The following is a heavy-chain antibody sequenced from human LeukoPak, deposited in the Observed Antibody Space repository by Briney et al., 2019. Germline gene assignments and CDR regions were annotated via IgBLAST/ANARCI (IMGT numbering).Heavy chain of an antibody. J-gene: IGHJ4*02. D-gene: IGHD3-22*01. CDR1: GYTFTSYG. CDR2: ISAYNGNT. V-gene: IGHV1-18*01. CDR3: ARESGTYYYDSSGYYGGDY. Sequence: ASVKVSCKASGYTFTSYGISWVRQAPGQGLEWMGWISAYNGNTNYAQKLQGRVTMTTYKSTSTAYMELRSLRSDDTAVYYCARESGTYYYDSSGYYGGDYWGQGTLVTVSS.